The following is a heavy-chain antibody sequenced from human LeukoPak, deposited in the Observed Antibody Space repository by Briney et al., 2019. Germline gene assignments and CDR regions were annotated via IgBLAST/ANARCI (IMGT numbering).Heavy chain of an antibody. CDR1: GFTFSSYD. CDR2: ISGSGGST. Sequence: SGGSLRLSCAASGFTFSSYDMNWVRQAPGKGLEWVSVISGSGGSTYHADSVKGRFTISRDNSKNTLYLQMNSLRAEDTAVYYCARGRAAGVTNFDYWGQGTLVTVSS. J-gene: IGHJ4*02. V-gene: IGHV3-23*01. D-gene: IGHD6-13*01. CDR3: ARGRAAGVTNFDY.